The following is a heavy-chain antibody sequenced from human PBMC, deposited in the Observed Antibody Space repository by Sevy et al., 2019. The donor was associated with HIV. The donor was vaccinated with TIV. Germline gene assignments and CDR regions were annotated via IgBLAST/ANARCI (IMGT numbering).Heavy chain of an antibody. CDR2: INPKNGNT. V-gene: IGHV1-18*04. CDR3: ARTYCTNDVCYYYYGMDV. D-gene: IGHD2-8*01. J-gene: IGHJ6*02. Sequence: ASVKVSCKASGYTFTSYGITWVRQAPGQGLEWMGWINPKNGNTKYAQKFQGRLTMTTDTSTSTVYMELRSLRSDDTAIYYCARTYCTNDVCYYYYGMDVWGQGTTVTVSS. CDR1: GYTFTSYG.